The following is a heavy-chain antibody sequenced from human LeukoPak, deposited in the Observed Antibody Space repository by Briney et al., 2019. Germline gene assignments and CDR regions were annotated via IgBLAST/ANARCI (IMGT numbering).Heavy chain of an antibody. Sequence: GASVKVSCKASGYTFTGYYMHWVRQAPGQGLEWMGWINPNSGGTNYAQKFQGWVTMTRDTSISTAYMELSRLRSDDTAVYYCARVLTVAGLFYGMDVWGQGTTVTVSS. CDR2: INPNSGGT. CDR3: ARVLTVAGLFYGMDV. CDR1: GYTFTGYY. J-gene: IGHJ6*02. D-gene: IGHD6-19*01. V-gene: IGHV1-2*04.